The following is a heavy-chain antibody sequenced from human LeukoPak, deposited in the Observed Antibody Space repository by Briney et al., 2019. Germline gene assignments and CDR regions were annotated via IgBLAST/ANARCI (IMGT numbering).Heavy chain of an antibody. CDR3: ARARAVYCSGGSSYSGLFSNYGWFDP. CDR2: INHSGST. V-gene: IGHV4-34*01. D-gene: IGHD2-15*01. Sequence: SETLSLTCAVYGGSFSGYYWSWIRQPPGKGLEWIGEINHSGSTNYNPSLKSRVTISVDTSKNQFSLKLSSVTAADTAVYYCARARAVYCSGGSSYSGLFSNYGWFDPWGQGTLVTVSS. J-gene: IGHJ5*02. CDR1: GGSFSGYY.